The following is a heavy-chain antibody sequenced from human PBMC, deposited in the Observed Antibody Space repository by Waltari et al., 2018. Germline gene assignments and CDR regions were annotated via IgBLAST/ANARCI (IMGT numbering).Heavy chain of an antibody. Sequence: QVQLVESGGGVVQPGRSLRLSCAASGFTFSSYAMHWVRQAPGKGLEWVAVISYYGSNKYYADSVKGRFTISRDNAKNTLYLQMNSLRAEDTAVYYCARGPGQLLLFDYWGQGTLVTVSS. CDR1: GFTFSSYA. D-gene: IGHD2-15*01. CDR2: ISYYGSNK. V-gene: IGHV3-30-3*01. CDR3: ARGPGQLLLFDY. J-gene: IGHJ4*02.